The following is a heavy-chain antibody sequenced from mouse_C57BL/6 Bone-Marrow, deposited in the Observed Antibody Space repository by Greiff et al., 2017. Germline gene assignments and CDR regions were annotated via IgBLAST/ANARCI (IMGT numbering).Heavy chain of an antibody. Sequence: EVKLMESGGGLVQPGGSLSLSCAASGFTFTDYYMSWVRQPPGQALEWLGFIRNKANGYTTEYSASVKGRFTISRDNSQSILYLQMNALRAEDSATYYCASMIKYWYFDVWGTGTTVTVSS. V-gene: IGHV7-3*01. CDR3: ASMIKYWYFDV. CDR1: GFTFTDYY. D-gene: IGHD2-4*01. J-gene: IGHJ1*03. CDR2: IRNKANGYTT.